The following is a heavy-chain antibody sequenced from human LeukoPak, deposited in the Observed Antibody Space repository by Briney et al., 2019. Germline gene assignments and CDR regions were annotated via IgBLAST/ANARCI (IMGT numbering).Heavy chain of an antibody. V-gene: IGHV4-59*01. J-gene: IGHJ4*02. CDR3: PRSRDYYGSSGLFDY. Sequence: PSETLSLTCTVSGGSISSYYWSWIRQPPGKGLEWIGYIYYSGSPNYNPSLKSRVTISVDTAKNQFSLKLSSVTAADTAVYYFPRSRDYYGSSGLFDYWGQGTLVSVSS. D-gene: IGHD3-22*01. CDR1: GGSISSYY. CDR2: IYYSGSP.